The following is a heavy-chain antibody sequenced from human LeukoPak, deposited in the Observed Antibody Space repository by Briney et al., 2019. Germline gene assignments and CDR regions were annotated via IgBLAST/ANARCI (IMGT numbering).Heavy chain of an antibody. J-gene: IGHJ4*02. Sequence: ASVKVSCKDSGYTFTSYAMHWVRQAPGQRLEWMGWINAGNGNTKYSQKFQGRVTITRDTSASTAYMELSSLRSEDTAVYYCARDPRGWLRLPYFDYWGQGTLVTVSS. V-gene: IGHV1-3*01. CDR1: GYTFTSYA. CDR3: ARDPRGWLRLPYFDY. D-gene: IGHD5-12*01. CDR2: INAGNGNT.